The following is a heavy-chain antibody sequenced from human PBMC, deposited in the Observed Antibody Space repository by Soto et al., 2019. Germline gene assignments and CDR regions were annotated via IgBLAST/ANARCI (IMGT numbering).Heavy chain of an antibody. V-gene: IGHV3-23*01. Sequence: GESLKISCAASGFTFSSYAMSWVRQAPGKGLEWVSAISGSGGSTYYADSVKGRFTISRDNSKNTLYLQMNSLRAEDTAVYYCAAVDRITIFGVVSAPWGQGTLVTLSS. CDR3: AAVDRITIFGVVSAP. D-gene: IGHD3-3*01. CDR1: GFTFSSYA. CDR2: ISGSGGST. J-gene: IGHJ5*02.